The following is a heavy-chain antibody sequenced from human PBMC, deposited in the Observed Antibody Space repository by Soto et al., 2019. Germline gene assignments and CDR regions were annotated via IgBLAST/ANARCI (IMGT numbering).Heavy chain of an antibody. V-gene: IGHV1-69*12. D-gene: IGHD6-6*01. Sequence: QVQLVQSGAEVKKPGSSVKVSCKASGGTFSSYAISWVRQAPGQGLEWMGGIIPIFGTANYAQKFQGRVTRAAAESTTTAYMERSSLSSEDTAVYYCARPTPIAARHDYGMDVWGQGTTVTVSS. J-gene: IGHJ6*02. CDR1: GGTFSSYA. CDR3: ARPTPIAARHDYGMDV. CDR2: IIPIFGTA.